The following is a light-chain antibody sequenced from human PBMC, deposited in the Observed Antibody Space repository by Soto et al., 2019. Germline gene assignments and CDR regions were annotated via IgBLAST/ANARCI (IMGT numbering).Light chain of an antibody. CDR1: QSVSSN. V-gene: IGKV3-15*01. CDR2: VAS. Sequence: EMVMTQSPATLSVSPGERATLSCRASQSVSSNLAWYQQKPGQAPRLLIYVASTRATGIPARFSGSGSGTEFTLTISSLQSEDFSVYYCQQYNNWPWTFGQGTKVEI. CDR3: QQYNNWPWT. J-gene: IGKJ1*01.